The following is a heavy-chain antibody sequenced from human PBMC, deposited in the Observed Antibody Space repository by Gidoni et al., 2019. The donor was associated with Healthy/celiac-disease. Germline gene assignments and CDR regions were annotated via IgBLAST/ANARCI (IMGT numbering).Heavy chain of an antibody. CDR2: ISSSSSYI. Sequence: EVQLVESGGGLVKPAGSLRLSGAASGFTFSSYSMNWVLQAPGKGLEWVSSISSSSSYIYYADSVKGRFTISRDNAKNSLYLQMNSLRAEDTAVYYCARDGLDSGYVFDPWGQGTLVTVSS. CDR3: ARDGLDSGYVFDP. D-gene: IGHD5-12*01. J-gene: IGHJ5*02. CDR1: GFTFSSYS. V-gene: IGHV3-21*01.